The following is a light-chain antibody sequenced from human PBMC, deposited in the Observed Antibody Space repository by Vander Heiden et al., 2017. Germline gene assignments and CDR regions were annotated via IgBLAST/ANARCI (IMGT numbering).Light chain of an antibody. CDR1: QTVTRY. CDR2: AAS. V-gene: IGKV1-39*01. Sequence: DIQMTQSPSSLSASVGDKVTISCRSSQTVTRYLHWYQQKPGTAPRLLISAASTLETGVPPRFSGSGFGTDFNLTIDSLQPEDFATYYCQQTYDMPPYTFGEGTMLENK. CDR3: QQTYDMPPYT. J-gene: IGKJ2*01.